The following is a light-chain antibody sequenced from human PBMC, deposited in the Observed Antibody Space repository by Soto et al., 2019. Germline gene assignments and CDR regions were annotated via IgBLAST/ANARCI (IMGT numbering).Light chain of an antibody. CDR3: QKYNGAPLT. CDR1: QGINIY. J-gene: IGKJ4*01. Sequence: DIQMTQSPSSLSASVGDRVTITCRASQGINIYLAWYKQKAGKVPKLLIYDASTLKSGVQSRFSGSGSGTDFTLTISGLQPEDVATYYCQKYNGAPLTFGGGTKVEIK. V-gene: IGKV1-27*01. CDR2: DAS.